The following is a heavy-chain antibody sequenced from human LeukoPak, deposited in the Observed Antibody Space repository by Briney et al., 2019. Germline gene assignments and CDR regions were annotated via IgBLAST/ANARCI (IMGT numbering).Heavy chain of an antibody. CDR2: IYYSGST. D-gene: IGHD5-18*01. V-gene: IGHV4-59*01. CDR1: GGSISSYY. J-gene: IGHJ6*03. Sequence: SETLSLTCTVSGGSISSYYWSWIRQPPGKGLEWIGYIYYSGSTNYNPSLKSRVTISVDTSKNQFSLKLSYVTAADTAVYYCARGTGGYSYYYYMDVWGKGTTVTVSS. CDR3: ARGTGGYSYYYYMDV.